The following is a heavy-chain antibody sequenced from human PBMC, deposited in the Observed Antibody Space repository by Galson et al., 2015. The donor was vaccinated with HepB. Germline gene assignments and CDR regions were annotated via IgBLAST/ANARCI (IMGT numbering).Heavy chain of an antibody. V-gene: IGHV4-39*07. D-gene: IGHD3-3*01. CDR1: GGSISSSSYY. Sequence: TLSLTCTVSGGSISSSSYYWGWIRQPPGKGLEWIGSISYSGTTYYNPSLESRVIVSGDTSKNQFSLKLSSVTAADTAVYLCARVSTTFGVDPWGQGTLVTVSS. CDR2: ISYSGTT. CDR3: ARVSTTFGVDP. J-gene: IGHJ5*02.